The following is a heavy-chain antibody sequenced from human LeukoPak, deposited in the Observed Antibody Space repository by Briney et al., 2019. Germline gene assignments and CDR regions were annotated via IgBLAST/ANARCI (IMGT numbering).Heavy chain of an antibody. Sequence: PGGSLRLSCAASGFTFDDFGMSWVRQAPGKGLEWVSGINWNGGSTGYADSVKGRFTISRDNAKNSLYLQMNSLRAGDTALYYCARERTYYYDSNPDYFDYWGQGTLVTVSS. CDR3: ARERTYYYDSNPDYFDY. CDR2: INWNGGST. D-gene: IGHD3-22*01. J-gene: IGHJ4*02. V-gene: IGHV3-20*04. CDR1: GFTFDDFG.